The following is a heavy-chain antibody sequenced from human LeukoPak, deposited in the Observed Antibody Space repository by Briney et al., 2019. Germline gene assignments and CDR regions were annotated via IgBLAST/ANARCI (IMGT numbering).Heavy chain of an antibody. CDR2: INPSGGST. J-gene: IGHJ4*02. Sequence: GASVKVSCKASGYTFTSFYMQWVRQAPGQGLEWMGIINPSGGSTNYAQKFQGRVSMTRDTSTSTVYMELSSLRSEDPAMYWCARGYYDSSGYDPGLGYWGQGTLVTVSS. CDR3: ARGYYDSSGYDPGLGY. D-gene: IGHD3-22*01. CDR1: GYTFTSFY. V-gene: IGHV1-46*01.